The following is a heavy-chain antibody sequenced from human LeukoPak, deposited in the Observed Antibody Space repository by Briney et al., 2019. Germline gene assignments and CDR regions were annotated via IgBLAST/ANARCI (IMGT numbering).Heavy chain of an antibody. V-gene: IGHV4-39*01. Sequence: SETLSLTCTVSGGSISSSSYYWGWIRQPPGKGLEWIGSIYYSGSTYYNPSLKSRVTISVDTSKNQFSLKLSSVTAADTAVYYCARHEGDGYNSPSDWGQGTLVTVSS. D-gene: IGHD5-24*01. CDR1: GGSISSSSYY. CDR3: ARHEGDGYNSPSD. CDR2: IYYSGST. J-gene: IGHJ4*02.